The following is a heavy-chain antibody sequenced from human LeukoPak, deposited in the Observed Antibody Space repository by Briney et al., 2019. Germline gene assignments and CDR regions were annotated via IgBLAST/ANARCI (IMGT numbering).Heavy chain of an antibody. CDR1: GFTFSGYT. Sequence: GGSLRLSCAASGFTFSGYTMNWVRQAPGQGLEWVSSINGGSTYIYYADSLKGRFTVSRDNAKSSVSLQMNSLGAEDTSVYYCVREGRFLDYWGQGTLVTVSS. V-gene: IGHV3-21*01. D-gene: IGHD3-3*01. J-gene: IGHJ4*02. CDR2: INGGSTYI. CDR3: VREGRFLDY.